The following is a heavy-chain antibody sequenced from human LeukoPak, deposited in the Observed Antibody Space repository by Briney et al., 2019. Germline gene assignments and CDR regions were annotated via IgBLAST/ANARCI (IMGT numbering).Heavy chain of an antibody. D-gene: IGHD3-9*01. J-gene: IGHJ5*02. CDR3: ARWIYYDILTGYHPLDP. V-gene: IGHV1-46*01. Sequence: ASVKVSCKASGYTFTSYYMHWVRQAPGQGLEWMGIINPSGGSTSYAQKFQGRVTMTRDTSTSTVYMELSSLRSEDTAVYYCARWIYYDILTGYHPLDPWGQGTLVTVSS. CDR2: INPSGGST. CDR1: GYTFTSYY.